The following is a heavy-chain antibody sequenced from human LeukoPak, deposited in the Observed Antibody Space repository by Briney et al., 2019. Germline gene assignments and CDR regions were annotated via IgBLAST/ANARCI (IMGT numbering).Heavy chain of an antibody. CDR1: GFTFSSCE. J-gene: IGHJ6*04. CDR3: ARDMLGPGDCSSTSCPERDYYYYYGMDV. V-gene: IGHV3-48*03. CDR2: ISSSGSTI. Sequence: PGGSLRLSCAASGFTFSSCEMNWVRQAPGKGLEWVSYISSSGSTIYYADSVKGRFTISRDNAKNSLYLQMNSLRAEDTAVYYCARDMLGPGDCSSTSCPERDYYYYYGMDVWGKGTTVTVSS. D-gene: IGHD2-2*01.